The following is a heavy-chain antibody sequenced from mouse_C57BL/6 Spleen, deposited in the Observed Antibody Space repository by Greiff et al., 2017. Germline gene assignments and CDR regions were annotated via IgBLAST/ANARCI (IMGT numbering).Heavy chain of an antibody. CDR3: ARDGLRSYEYDPHWYFDV. D-gene: IGHD2-4*01. J-gene: IGHJ1*03. CDR1: GYTFTSYW. Sequence: QVQLQQPGAELVKPGASVKLSCKASGYTFTSYWMHWVKQRPGQGLEWIGMIHPNSGSTNYNEKFKSKATLTVDKSSSTAYMQLSSLTSEDSAVYYCARDGLRSYEYDPHWYFDVWGTGTTVTVSS. V-gene: IGHV1-64*01. CDR2: IHPNSGST.